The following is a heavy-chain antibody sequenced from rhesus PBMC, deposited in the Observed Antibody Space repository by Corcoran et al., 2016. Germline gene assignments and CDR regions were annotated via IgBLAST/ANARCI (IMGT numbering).Heavy chain of an antibody. CDR1: GGSMYTSY. CDR3: AKDTWGSVDY. CDR2: IPGSSITA. V-gene: IGHV4-169*01. Sequence: QVQLQESGPGLVKPWETLSVTCVVSGGSMYTSYWSWIRQAPGKGLEWMGYIPGSSITAIYNPSLKRRGTMSVDTSKNQCSLKRSSVTAADTAVYYCAKDTWGSVDYWGQGVLVTVSS. J-gene: IGHJ4*01. D-gene: IGHD2-2*01.